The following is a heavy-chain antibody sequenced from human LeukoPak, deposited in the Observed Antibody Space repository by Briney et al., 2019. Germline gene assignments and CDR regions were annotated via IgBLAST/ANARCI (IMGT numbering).Heavy chain of an antibody. V-gene: IGHV3-23*01. CDR2: ISGSGGST. CDR1: GFTFSSYA. J-gene: IGHJ4*02. Sequence: PGGSLRLSCAASGFTFSSYAMSWVRQAPGKGLDWVSAISGSGGSTYYADSVKGRFTISRDNSKNTLYLQMNSLRAEDTAVYYCAREPTVSIEHRFDYWGQGTLVTVSS. D-gene: IGHD4-11*01. CDR3: AREPTVSIEHRFDY.